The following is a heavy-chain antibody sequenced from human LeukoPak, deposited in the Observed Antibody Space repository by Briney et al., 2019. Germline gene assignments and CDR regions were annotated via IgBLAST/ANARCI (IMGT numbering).Heavy chain of an antibody. V-gene: IGHV3-23*01. CDR1: GFTFSSYA. Sequence: GGSLRLSCVASGFTFSSYAMSWVRQAPGKGLEWVSAISGSGGSTYYADSVKGRFTISRDSSKNTLYLQMNSLRAEDTAVYYCAGSSSWYPSWFDPWGQGTLVTVSS. J-gene: IGHJ5*02. CDR2: ISGSGGST. CDR3: AGSSSWYPSWFDP. D-gene: IGHD6-13*01.